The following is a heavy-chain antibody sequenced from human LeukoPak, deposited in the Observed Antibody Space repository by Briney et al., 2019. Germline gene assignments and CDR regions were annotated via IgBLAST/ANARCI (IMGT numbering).Heavy chain of an antibody. Sequence: GGSLRLSCAASGFTFSSYSMNWVRQVSGKGLERVSYISSSSSTIYYADSVKGRFTISRDNAKNSLYLQMNSLRAEDTAVYYCARDKYGSGMNGMDVWGQGTTVTVSS. J-gene: IGHJ6*02. CDR1: GFTFSSYS. D-gene: IGHD3-10*01. V-gene: IGHV3-48*04. CDR3: ARDKYGSGMNGMDV. CDR2: ISSSSSTI.